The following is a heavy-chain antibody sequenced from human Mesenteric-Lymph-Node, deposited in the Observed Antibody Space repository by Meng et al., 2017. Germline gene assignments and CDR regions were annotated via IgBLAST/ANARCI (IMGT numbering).Heavy chain of an antibody. CDR1: GYTFTSYG. D-gene: IGHD4-17*01. J-gene: IGHJ4*02. V-gene: IGHV1-18*04. CDR2: IRNYNGDT. CDR3: AKDGGYGDIDH. Sequence: QAPLVQSGEEVRKPGASVKVACKASGYTFTSYGVSWVRQAPGQGLEWMGWIRNYNGDTKYARKLQGRVTMTTDASTSTAYMELRSLRSDDTAVYYCAKDGGYGDIDHWGQGTLVTVSS.